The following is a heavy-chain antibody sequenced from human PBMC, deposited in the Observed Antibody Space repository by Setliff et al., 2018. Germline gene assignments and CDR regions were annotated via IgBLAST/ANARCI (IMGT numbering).Heavy chain of an antibody. CDR3: AKPQVELRWGFES. D-gene: IGHD1-7*01. CDR2: IYSGDRNT. J-gene: IGHJ4*02. CDR1: GFTFSGYS. Sequence: GGSLRLSCAASGFTFSGYSMNWVRQAPGKGLEWVSTIYSGDRNTFYTDSVKGRFTIFRDGSKNTLYLQMTSLRAEDTAVYYCAKPQVELRWGFESWGQGTPVTVSS. V-gene: IGHV3-23*03.